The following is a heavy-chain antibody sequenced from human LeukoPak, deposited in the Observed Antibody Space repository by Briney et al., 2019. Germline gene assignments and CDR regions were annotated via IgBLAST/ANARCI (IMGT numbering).Heavy chain of an antibody. D-gene: IGHD2-15*01. V-gene: IGHV1-2*02. Sequence: ASVKVSCKASGYTFIGYYMHWVRQAPGQGLEWMGWINPNSGGTNYAQKFQGRVIMTRDTSISTAYMEVSRLTSDDTAVYYCARSTAVVVTASTHFDYWGQGTLVTVSS. CDR2: INPNSGGT. CDR3: ARSTAVVVTASTHFDY. J-gene: IGHJ4*02. CDR1: GYTFIGYY.